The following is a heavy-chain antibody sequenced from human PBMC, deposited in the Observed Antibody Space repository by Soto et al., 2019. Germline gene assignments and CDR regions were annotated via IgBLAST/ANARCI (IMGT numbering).Heavy chain of an antibody. CDR1: GLTFNSSA. CDR3: ARDWDHYGDSACGY. Sequence: ASGEGCCKGSGLTFNSSAMQWVRQARGQRLEWIGWIVVGSGNTNYAQQLQGRVTMPTDTSTSTAYMELRSLRSDDTAVYYCARDWDHYGDSACGYWGQGTLVPVSS. J-gene: IGHJ4*02. V-gene: IGHV1-58*02. CDR2: IVVGSGNT. D-gene: IGHD4-17*01.